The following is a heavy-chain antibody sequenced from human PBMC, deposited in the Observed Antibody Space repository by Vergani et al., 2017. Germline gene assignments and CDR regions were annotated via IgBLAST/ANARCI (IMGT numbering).Heavy chain of an antibody. CDR1: GFTFSSYG. Sequence: VQLVESGGGVVQPGRSLRLSCAASGFTFSSYGMHWVRQAPGKGLEWVAVIWYDGSNKYYADSVKGRFTISRDNSKNTLYLQMNSLRAEVTAVYYCARVGGPYCGGDCYSDYWGQGTLVTVSS. CDR2: IWYDGSNK. J-gene: IGHJ4*02. CDR3: ARVGGPYCGGDCYSDY. V-gene: IGHV3-33*01. D-gene: IGHD2-21*02.